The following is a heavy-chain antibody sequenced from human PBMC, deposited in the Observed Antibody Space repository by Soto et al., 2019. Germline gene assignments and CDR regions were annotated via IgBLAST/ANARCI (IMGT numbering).Heavy chain of an antibody. Sequence: ASVKVSCKASGYTFTSYYMHWVRQAPGQGLEWMGIINPDGGRTSCAQKFQGRVTVTRDTPTTTVYMELSSLRSEDTAVYYCERVGPYYESSVYYYFGYWGQGTPVTVSS. V-gene: IGHV1-46*01. J-gene: IGHJ4*02. CDR3: ERVGPYYESSVYYYFGY. CDR2: INPDGGRT. CDR1: GYTFTSYY. D-gene: IGHD3-22*01.